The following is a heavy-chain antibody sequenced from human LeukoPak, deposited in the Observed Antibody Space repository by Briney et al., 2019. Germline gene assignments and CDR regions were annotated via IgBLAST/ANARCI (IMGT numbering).Heavy chain of an antibody. D-gene: IGHD3-10*01. CDR2: IKKDGSEK. CDR1: GFIFSSYW. Sequence: GGSLRLSCEASGFIFSSYWMSWVRQAPGKGLEWVANIKKDGSEKYSVDSVKGRFTISRDNAKNSVYLQMNSLRAEDTAVYYCARDLITIVRGVIFDYWGQGTLVTVSS. V-gene: IGHV3-7*01. CDR3: ARDLITIVRGVIFDY. J-gene: IGHJ4*02.